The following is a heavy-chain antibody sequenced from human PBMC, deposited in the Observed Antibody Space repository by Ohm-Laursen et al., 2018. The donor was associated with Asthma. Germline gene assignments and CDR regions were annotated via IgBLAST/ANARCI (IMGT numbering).Heavy chain of an antibody. V-gene: IGHV4-39*07. Sequence: PPGTLSLTCTVSGGSISSSSYYWGWIRQPPGKGLEWIGSIYYSGSTYYNPSLKSRVTISVDTSKNQFSLKLTSVTAADTAVYYCAKDRRSYSYWYFDLWGRGTLVTVSS. D-gene: IGHD1-26*01. J-gene: IGHJ2*01. CDR3: AKDRRSYSYWYFDL. CDR1: GGSISSSSYY. CDR2: IYYSGST.